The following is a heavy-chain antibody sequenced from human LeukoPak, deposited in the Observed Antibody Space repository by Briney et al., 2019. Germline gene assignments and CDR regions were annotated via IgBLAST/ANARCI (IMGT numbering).Heavy chain of an antibody. CDR1: GGSISSSGYY. CDR2: IYYGGST. CDR3: ARYSYLDYGMDV. J-gene: IGHJ6*02. Sequence: PSETLSLTCTVSGGSISSSGYYWGWIRQPPGKGLEWIGSIYYGGSTYYNPSLKSRVTISVDTSKNQLSLRLSSVTAADTAVYYCARYSYLDYGMDVWGQGTTVTVSS. D-gene: IGHD2-15*01. V-gene: IGHV4-39*01.